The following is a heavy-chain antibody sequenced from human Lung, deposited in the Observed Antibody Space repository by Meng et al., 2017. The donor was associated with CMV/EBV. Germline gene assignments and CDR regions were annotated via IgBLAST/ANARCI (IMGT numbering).Heavy chain of an antibody. Sequence: GGSLRLSCAASGFNFDDYAMHWVRQGPGKGLEWVSGISWNGNHIGYADSVKGRFTVSRDTAKNSLYLQMNSLRPEDTALYYCVKDVDFYDSRGYSDWGQGTLVTVSS. V-gene: IGHV3-9*01. D-gene: IGHD3-22*01. CDR3: VKDVDFYDSRGYSD. CDR2: ISWNGNHI. CDR1: GFNFDDYA. J-gene: IGHJ4*02.